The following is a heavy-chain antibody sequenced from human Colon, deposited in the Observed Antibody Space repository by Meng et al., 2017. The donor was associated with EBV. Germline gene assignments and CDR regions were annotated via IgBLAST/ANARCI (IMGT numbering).Heavy chain of an antibody. CDR2: IDDSGST. J-gene: IGHJ4*02. V-gene: IGHV4-4*02. CDR3: ARGKQDAWELLAY. Sequence: QVQLQEACPGLVKPSGTLSFTCGVSGVSISSNIRWTWVRQPPGKGLEWIGDIDDSGSTNYNPSLNSRISISLDKSKNHFSLKVNSVTAADTAVYYCARGKQDAWELLAYWGQGALVTVSS. D-gene: IGHD1-26*01. CDR1: GVSISSNIR.